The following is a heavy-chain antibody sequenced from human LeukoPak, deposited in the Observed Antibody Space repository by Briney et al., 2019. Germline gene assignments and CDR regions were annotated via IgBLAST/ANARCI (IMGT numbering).Heavy chain of an antibody. CDR2: IYHDETT. Sequence: SETLSLTCAVSGSSISSDYYWGWVRQPPGKGPEWAGSIYHDETTYYNPSLKSRVTISLVTSKKQFSLMLASVTAADTAIYYCANADTEDFFDSWGQGILVTVSS. CDR1: GSSISSDYY. D-gene: IGHD2-8*01. J-gene: IGHJ4*02. V-gene: IGHV4-38-2*01. CDR3: ANADTEDFFDS.